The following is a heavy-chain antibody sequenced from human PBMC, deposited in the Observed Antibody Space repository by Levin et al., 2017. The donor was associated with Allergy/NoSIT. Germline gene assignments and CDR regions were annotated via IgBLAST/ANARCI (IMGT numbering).Heavy chain of an antibody. CDR1: GGAITNTNYY. D-gene: IGHD2-21*02. CDR3: ARVTGDWNAFDI. Sequence: SETLSLTCSVSGGAITNTNYYWAWLRQPPGTGLEWIGSIFFSGSSYYDPSLKSRVTLSVDSSKNQFSLKVNSVTATDTAIYYGARVTGDWNAFDIWGQGAMVTVSS. V-gene: IGHV4-39*01. J-gene: IGHJ3*02. CDR2: IFFSGSS.